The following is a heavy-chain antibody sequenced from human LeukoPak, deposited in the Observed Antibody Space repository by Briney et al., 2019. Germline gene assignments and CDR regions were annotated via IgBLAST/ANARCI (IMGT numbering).Heavy chain of an antibody. CDR1: GGSISSGGYY. CDR3: ARVRVTTVTHFDY. V-gene: IGHV4-31*03. J-gene: IGHJ4*02. Sequence: PSETLSLTCTVSGGSISSGGYYWSWIRQHPGKGLEWIGYIYYSGSTYYNPSLKSRVTISVDTSKNQFSLKLSPVTAADTAVYYCARVRVTTVTHFDYWGQGTLVTVSS. D-gene: IGHD4-17*01. CDR2: IYYSGST.